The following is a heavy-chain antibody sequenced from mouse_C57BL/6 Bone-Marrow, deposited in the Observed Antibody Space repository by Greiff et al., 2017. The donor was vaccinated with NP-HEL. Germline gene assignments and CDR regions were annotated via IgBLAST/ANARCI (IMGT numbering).Heavy chain of an antibody. CDR2: IWRGGST. CDR1: GFSLTSYG. V-gene: IGHV2-5*01. J-gene: IGHJ1*03. D-gene: IGHD2-12*01. Sequence: VQLQQSGPGLVQPSQSLSITCTVSGFSLTSYGVHWVRQSPGKGLEWLGVIWRGGSTDYYAAFMSRLSLTKDNSKSQVFLKMNSLQADDTAIYYCAKRGTTDWYFDVWGTGTTVTVSS. CDR3: AKRGTTDWYFDV.